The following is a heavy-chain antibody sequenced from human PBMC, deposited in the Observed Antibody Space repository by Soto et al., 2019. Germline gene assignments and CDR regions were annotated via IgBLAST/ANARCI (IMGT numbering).Heavy chain of an antibody. V-gene: IGHV4-59*12. CDR1: GGSISSYY. CDR2: FYYSGST. D-gene: IGHD3-16*01. J-gene: IGHJ4*02. Sequence: PSETLSLTCTVSGGSISSYYWSWIRQPSGKGLEWIGYFYYSGSTYYNPSLKSRVTISVDTSKNQFSLKLSSVTAADTAVYYCARRYGGNFDYWGQGTLVTVS. CDR3: ARRYGGNFDY.